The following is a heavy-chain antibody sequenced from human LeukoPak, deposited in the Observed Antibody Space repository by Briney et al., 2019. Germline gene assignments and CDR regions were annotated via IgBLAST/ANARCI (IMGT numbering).Heavy chain of an antibody. CDR3: ARRSQSGSYYYFDY. V-gene: IGHV1-18*01. J-gene: IGHJ4*02. CDR2: ISAYNGNT. CDR1: GYTFTSYG. Sequence: ASVKVSCKASGYTFTSYGISWVRQAPGQGLEWMGWISAYNGNTNYAQKLQGRVTMTTDTSTSTAYMELRSLRSDDTAVCYCARRSQSGSYYYFDYWGQGTLVTVSS. D-gene: IGHD1-26*01.